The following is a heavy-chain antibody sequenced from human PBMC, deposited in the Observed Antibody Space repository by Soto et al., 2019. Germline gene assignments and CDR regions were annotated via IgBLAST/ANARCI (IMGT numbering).Heavy chain of an antibody. CDR3: ARVLADSSGYYQYYFDC. J-gene: IGHJ4*02. V-gene: IGHV1-18*04. CDR1: GYTFTNYG. Sequence: ASVKVSCKASGYTFTNYGIIWLRQAPGQGLEWMGWINPYNGNTNYAQKVQGRVTMTTDTSTSTAYMELRSLRSDDTAVYYCARVLADSSGYYQYYFDCWGQGTLVTIST. D-gene: IGHD3-22*01. CDR2: INPYNGNT.